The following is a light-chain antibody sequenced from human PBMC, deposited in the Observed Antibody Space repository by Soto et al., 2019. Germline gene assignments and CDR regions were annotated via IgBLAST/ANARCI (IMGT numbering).Light chain of an antibody. V-gene: IGLV1-44*01. CDR2: SNN. CDR3: AAWDGSLNGVL. J-gene: IGLJ2*01. Sequence: QLVLTQPPSASGTPGQRVTISCSGSSSNIGSNTVNWYQQLPGTAPKVLIYSNNQRPSGVPDRFSGSRSGTSASLAISGLQSEEEADYYCAAWDGSLNGVLFGGGTKLTVL. CDR1: SSNIGSNT.